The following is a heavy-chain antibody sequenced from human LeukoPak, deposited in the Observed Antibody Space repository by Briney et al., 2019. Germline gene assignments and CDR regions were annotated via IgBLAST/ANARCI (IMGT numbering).Heavy chain of an antibody. CDR1: GYTFTGYY. V-gene: IGHV1-2*02. CDR3: ARSRSYYGSGSLDY. J-gene: IGHJ4*02. D-gene: IGHD3-10*01. CDR2: INPNSGGT. Sequence: ASVKVSCKASGYTFTGYYMHWVRQAPGQGLEWMGWINPNSGGTNYAQKFQGRVTMTRDTSISTAYMELSRLRSDDTAVYYCARSRSYYGSGSLDYWGQGTLVTVSS.